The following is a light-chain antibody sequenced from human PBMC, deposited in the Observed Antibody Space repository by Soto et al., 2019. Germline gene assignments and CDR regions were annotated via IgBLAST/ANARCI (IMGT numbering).Light chain of an antibody. CDR3: GTWDTNLNVVV. CDR2: DNN. CDR1: NSNIGDND. V-gene: IGLV1-51*01. Sequence: QSVLTQPPSVSAAPGQKVTISCSGSNSNIGDNDVSWYQQLPGTAPKLLTYDNNKRPSGIPDRFSGSKSGTSATLAITGLQTGDEADYYCGTWDTNLNVVVYGGGTKVTVL. J-gene: IGLJ2*01.